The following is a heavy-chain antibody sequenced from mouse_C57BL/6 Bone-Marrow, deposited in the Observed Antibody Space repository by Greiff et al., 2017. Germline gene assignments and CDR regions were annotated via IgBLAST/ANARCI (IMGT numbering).Heavy chain of an antibody. CDR2: INPNNGGT. V-gene: IGHV1-26*01. D-gene: IGHD2-4*01. Sequence: VQLQQSGPELVKPGASVKISCKASGYTFTDYYMNWVKQSHGKSLEWIGDINPNNGGTSYNQKFKGKATLTVDKSSRTAYMELRSLTSEDSAVYYCATCYYDYDGYWGQGTTLTVAS. CDR1: GYTFTDYY. CDR3: ATCYYDYDGY. J-gene: IGHJ2*01.